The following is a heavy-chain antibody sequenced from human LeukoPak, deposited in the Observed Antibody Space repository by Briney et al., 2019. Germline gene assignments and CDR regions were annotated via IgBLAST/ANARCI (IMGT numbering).Heavy chain of an antibody. Sequence: GGSLRLSCAASGFTFSSYGMHWVRQAPGKGLEWVSSISSSSSYIYYADSVKGRFTISRDNAKNSLYLQMNSLRAEDTAVYYCARGMSGSWFDPWGQGTLVTVSS. CDR1: GFTFSSYG. CDR2: ISSSSSYI. CDR3: ARGMSGSWFDP. V-gene: IGHV3-21*01. J-gene: IGHJ5*02.